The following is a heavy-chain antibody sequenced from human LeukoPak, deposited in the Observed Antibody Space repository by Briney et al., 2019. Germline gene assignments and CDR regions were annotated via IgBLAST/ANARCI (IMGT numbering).Heavy chain of an antibody. V-gene: IGHV3-21*01. CDR3: ARDRDIGEHFDY. CDR2: ISSSSSYT. Sequence: GGSLRLSCAASGFTFSSYSMNWVRQAPGKGLEWVSSISSSSSYTYYADSVKGRFTISRDSAKNSLYLQMNSLRAEDTAVYYCARDRDIGEHFDYWGQGTLVTVSS. D-gene: IGHD3-10*01. CDR1: GFTFSSYS. J-gene: IGHJ4*02.